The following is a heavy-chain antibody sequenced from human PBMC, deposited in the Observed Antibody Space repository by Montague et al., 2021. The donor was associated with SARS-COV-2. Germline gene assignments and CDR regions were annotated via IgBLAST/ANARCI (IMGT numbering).Heavy chain of an antibody. V-gene: IGHV3-53*04. CDR1: GLTVSSNY. CDR2: IYSGGST. CDR3: ARDLTYGSGRSYYYYGLDV. D-gene: IGHD3-10*01. J-gene: IGHJ6*02. Sequence: SLRLSCAASGLTVSSNYMSWVRQAPGKGLEWVSVIYSGGSTYYADSVTGRFTISSHNSKNTLYLQMNSLRAEDTAVYYCARDLTYGSGRSYYYYGLDVWGQGTTVTVSS.